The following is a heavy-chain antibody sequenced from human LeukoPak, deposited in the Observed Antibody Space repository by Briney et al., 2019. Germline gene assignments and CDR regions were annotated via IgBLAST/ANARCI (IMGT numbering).Heavy chain of an antibody. CDR1: GFTFSNYW. J-gene: IGHJ4*02. V-gene: IGHV3-74*01. Sequence: PGGSLRLSCAASGFTFSNYWMHWVRQAPGKGLVWVSRINSDGRSTSYADSVKGRFTISRDNAKNTLYLQMNSLRAEDTAVYYCARDVAAPGGVYFDYWGQGTLVTVSS. CDR2: INSDGRST. D-gene: IGHD3-16*01. CDR3: ARDVAAPGGVYFDY.